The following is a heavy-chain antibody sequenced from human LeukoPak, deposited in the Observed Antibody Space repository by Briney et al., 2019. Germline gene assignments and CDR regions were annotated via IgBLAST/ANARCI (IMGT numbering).Heavy chain of an antibody. D-gene: IGHD4-17*01. CDR2: ISDSDSRT. CDR3: ATCTVTNGFDY. Sequence: GGSLRLSCAASGFTFSNIAFYWVRQAPGKGLEWVSSISDSDSRTNLADSVKGRFTISSDFSKNTLFLKMNGLRADDRAVYYCATCTVTNGFDYWGQGALVTVSS. CDR1: GFTFSNIA. J-gene: IGHJ4*02. V-gene: IGHV3-23*01.